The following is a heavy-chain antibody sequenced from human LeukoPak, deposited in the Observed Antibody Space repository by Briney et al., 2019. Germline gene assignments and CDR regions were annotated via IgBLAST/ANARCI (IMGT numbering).Heavy chain of an antibody. Sequence: PGGSLRLSCAASGFTFSSYAMHWVRQAPGKGLEWVAVISYDGSNKYYADSVKGRFTISRDNSKNTLYLQMNSLRAEDTAVYYCAREGSGWSRGTFDYWGQGTLVTVSS. CDR3: AREGSGWSRGTFDY. J-gene: IGHJ4*02. V-gene: IGHV3-30-3*01. CDR1: GFTFSSYA. CDR2: ISYDGSNK. D-gene: IGHD6-19*01.